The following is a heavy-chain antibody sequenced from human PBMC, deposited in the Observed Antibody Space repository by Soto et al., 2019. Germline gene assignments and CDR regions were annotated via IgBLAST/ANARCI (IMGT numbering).Heavy chain of an antibody. Sequence: PGGSLRLSCSASVFTFSSYDMHWVRQGTGKGLEWVSAIGTTGDTYYAGSVKGRFTISRENAKNSLYLQMNSLRAGDTAIYFCARAIGPTLFDYWGQGKVVTGSS. V-gene: IGHV3-13*04. CDR3: ARAIGPTLFDY. CDR2: IGTTGDT. J-gene: IGHJ4*02. CDR1: VFTFSSYD. D-gene: IGHD3-22*01.